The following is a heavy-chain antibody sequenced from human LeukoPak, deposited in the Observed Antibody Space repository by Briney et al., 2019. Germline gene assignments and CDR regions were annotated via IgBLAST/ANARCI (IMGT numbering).Heavy chain of an antibody. CDR2: ISSSSSYI. V-gene: IGHV3-21*01. CDR1: GFTFSSYS. CDR3: ARGCGGDCYSGHDY. D-gene: IGHD2-21*02. J-gene: IGHJ4*02. Sequence: PGGSLRLSCAASGFTFSSYSMNWVRQAPGKGLEWVSSISSSSSYIDYADSVKGRFTISRDNAKNSLYLQMNSLRAEDTAVYYCARGCGGDCYSGHDYWGQGTLVTVSS.